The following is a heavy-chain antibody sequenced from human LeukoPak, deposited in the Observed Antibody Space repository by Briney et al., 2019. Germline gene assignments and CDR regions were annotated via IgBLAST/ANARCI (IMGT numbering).Heavy chain of an antibody. CDR1: GYTFTSYD. D-gene: IGHD6-13*01. V-gene: IGHV1-8*01. CDR3: ARAASWSPIGDSYYYMDV. Sequence: ASVKVSCKASGYTFTSYDINWVRQATGQGLEWMGWMNPNSGNTGYAQKFQGGVTMTRDTSTSTVYMELRGLRSEDTAVYYCARAASWSPIGDSYYYMDVWGKGTTVAISS. J-gene: IGHJ6*03. CDR2: MNPNSGNT.